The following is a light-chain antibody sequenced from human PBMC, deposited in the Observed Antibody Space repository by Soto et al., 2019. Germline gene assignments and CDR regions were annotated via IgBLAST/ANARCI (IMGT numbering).Light chain of an antibody. J-gene: IGLJ1*01. V-gene: IGLV2-23*02. Sequence: QSVLTQPASVSGSLGQSITISCTGTSSDVGSYNLVSWYQQHPGKAPKLMIYEVSKRPSGVSNRFSGSKSGNTASLTISGLQAEDEADYYCCSYAGSSTFVYVFGTGTKVTVL. CDR1: SSDVGSYNL. CDR3: CSYAGSSTFVYV. CDR2: EVS.